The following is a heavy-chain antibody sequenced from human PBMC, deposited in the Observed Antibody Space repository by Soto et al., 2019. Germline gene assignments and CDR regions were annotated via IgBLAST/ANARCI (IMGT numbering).Heavy chain of an antibody. CDR3: AKAPGRYCSGGSCHPLY. D-gene: IGHD2-15*01. Sequence: GSLRLSCAASGFTFSSYAMSLVRQAPGKGLEWVSAISGSGGSTYYADSVKGRFTISRDNSKNTLYLQMNSLRAEDTAVYYCAKAPGRYCSGGSCHPLYWGQGTLVTVS. V-gene: IGHV3-23*01. CDR1: GFTFSSYA. CDR2: ISGSGGST. J-gene: IGHJ4*02.